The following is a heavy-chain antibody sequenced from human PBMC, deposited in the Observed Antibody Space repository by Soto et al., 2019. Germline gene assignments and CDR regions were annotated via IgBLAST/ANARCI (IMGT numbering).Heavy chain of an antibody. CDR2: ISAYNGNT. CDR3: ARHADYDFWSGDAQGPYYFDY. Sequence: ASVKVSCKASGHTFTSYGISWVRQAPGQGLEWMGWISAYNGNTNYAQKLQGRVTMTTDTSTSTAYMELRSLRSDDTAVYYCARHADYDFWSGDAQGPYYFDYWGQGTLVTVSS. J-gene: IGHJ4*02. D-gene: IGHD3-3*01. V-gene: IGHV1-18*01. CDR1: GHTFTSYG.